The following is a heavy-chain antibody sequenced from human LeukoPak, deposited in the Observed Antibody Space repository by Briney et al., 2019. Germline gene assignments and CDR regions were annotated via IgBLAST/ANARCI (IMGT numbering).Heavy chain of an antibody. V-gene: IGHV3-74*01. Sequence: GGSLRLSCAASGFTFSSYWMHWVRQTPGKGLVWVSRIKGDGSDTLYADSVKGRFTIPRDNSKNTLYLQSSSLGVDDTAVYYCARASTTVPNLLDYWGQGALVSVSS. CDR1: GFTFSSYW. J-gene: IGHJ4*02. CDR3: ARASTTVPNLLDY. CDR2: IKGDGSDT. D-gene: IGHD4-17*01.